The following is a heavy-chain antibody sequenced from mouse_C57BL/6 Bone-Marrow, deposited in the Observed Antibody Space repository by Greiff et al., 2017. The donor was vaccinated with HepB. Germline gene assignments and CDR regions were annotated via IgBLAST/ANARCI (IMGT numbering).Heavy chain of an antibody. J-gene: IGHJ2*01. D-gene: IGHD1-1*01. CDR2: ISYDGSN. CDR1: GYSITSGYY. V-gene: IGHV3-6*01. Sequence: DVQLQESGPGLVKPSQSLSLTCSVTGYSITSGYYWNWIRQFPGNKLEWMGYISYDGSNNYNPSLKNRISITRDTSKNQFFLKLNSVTTEDTATYYCASSLYYYGSSYGYWGQGTTLTVSS. CDR3: ASSLYYYGSSYGY.